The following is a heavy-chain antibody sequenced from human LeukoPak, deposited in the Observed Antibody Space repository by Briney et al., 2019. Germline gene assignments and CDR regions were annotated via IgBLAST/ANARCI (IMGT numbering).Heavy chain of an antibody. CDR3: ARTWCSAGSCPGTYFPFDY. Sequence: GESLKISCKGSGYSFTTYWIGWVRQMPGKGLEWMGIIYPGDSDTRYSPSFQGQVTISADKSISTAYLQWSSLKASDTAMHYCARTWCSAGSCPGTYFPFDYWGPGTLVTVSS. CDR1: GYSFTTYW. J-gene: IGHJ4*02. CDR2: IYPGDSDT. D-gene: IGHD2-15*01. V-gene: IGHV5-51*01.